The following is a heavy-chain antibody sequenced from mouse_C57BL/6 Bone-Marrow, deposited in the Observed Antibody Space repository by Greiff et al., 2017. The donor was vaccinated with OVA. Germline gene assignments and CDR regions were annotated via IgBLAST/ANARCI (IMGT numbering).Heavy chain of an antibody. CDR2: FYPGSGSI. CDR3: ASPYDYAWFAY. J-gene: IGHJ3*01. Sequence: QVHVKQSGAELVKPGASVKLSCKASGYTFTEYTIHWVKQRSGQGLEWIGWFYPGSGSIKYNEKFKDKATLTADKSSSTVYMELSRLTSEDSAVYFCASPYDYAWFAYWGQGTLVTVSA. V-gene: IGHV1-62-2*01. D-gene: IGHD2-4*01. CDR1: GYTFTEYT.